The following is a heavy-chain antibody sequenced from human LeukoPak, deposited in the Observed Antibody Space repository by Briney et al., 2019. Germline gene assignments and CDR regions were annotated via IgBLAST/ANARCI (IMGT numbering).Heavy chain of an antibody. Sequence: ASVKVSCKASGYTFTSYYMHWVRQAPGQGLEWMGIINPSGGSTSYAQKFQGRVTMTRDMSTSTVYMELSSLRSEDTAVYYCARATTNGAPSGYWGQGTLVTVSS. D-gene: IGHD3-3*01. CDR1: GYTFTSYY. CDR2: INPSGGST. V-gene: IGHV1-46*01. J-gene: IGHJ4*02. CDR3: ARATTNGAPSGY.